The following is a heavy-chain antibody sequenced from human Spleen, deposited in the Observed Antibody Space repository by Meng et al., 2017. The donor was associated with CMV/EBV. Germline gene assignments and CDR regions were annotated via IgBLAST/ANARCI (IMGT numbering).Heavy chain of an antibody. CDR3: AREDLVDGSGNYFDY. CDR1: VYTFTAHY. Sequence: ASVKVSCKASVYTFTAHYFHGVRQAPGQGLEWMGWIYPHRGDTNYAQQFQSRVTLTRDTSINTGYMELTRLTSDDTSMYYCAREDLVDGSGNYFDYWGQGTLVTVSS. CDR2: IYPHRGDT. D-gene: IGHD3-10*01. J-gene: IGHJ4*02. V-gene: IGHV1-2*02.